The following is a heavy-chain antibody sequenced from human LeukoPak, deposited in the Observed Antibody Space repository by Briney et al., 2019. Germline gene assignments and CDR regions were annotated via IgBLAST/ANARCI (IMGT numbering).Heavy chain of an antibody. D-gene: IGHD3-16*01. CDR3: VRGRGGSYYYYGMDV. Sequence: SETLSLTCTVSGGSISSYYWSWIRQSPGKGLEWIGYIYYSGNTNYNPSLKSRVTISVDTSKNQFSLKLSSVTAADTAVYYCVRGRGGSYYYYGMDVWGQGTTVTVS. V-gene: IGHV4-59*01. CDR2: IYYSGNT. J-gene: IGHJ6*02. CDR1: GGSISSYY.